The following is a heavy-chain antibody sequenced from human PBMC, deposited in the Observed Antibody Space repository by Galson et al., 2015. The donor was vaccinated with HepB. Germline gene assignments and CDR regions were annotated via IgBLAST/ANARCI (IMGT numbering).Heavy chain of an antibody. CDR3: ARGYYDFSFMDV. V-gene: IGHV1-2*06. D-gene: IGHD3-3*01. CDR1: GYTFTAYY. J-gene: IGHJ6*04. CDR2: INPNSGGT. Sequence: SVKVSCKASGYTFTAYYLHWVRQAPGQGLEWMGRINPNSGGTNFAQKFQGRITMTRDTSISTVYMELSRLRSDDTALYYCARGYYDFSFMDVWGIGTSITVSA.